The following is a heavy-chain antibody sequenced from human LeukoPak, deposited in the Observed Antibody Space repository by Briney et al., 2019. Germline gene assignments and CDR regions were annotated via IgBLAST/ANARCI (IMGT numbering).Heavy chain of an antibody. V-gene: IGHV1-2*02. CDR1: GYRLTVYY. J-gene: IGHJ4*02. D-gene: IGHD6-13*01. CDR2: FNPESGGT. Sequence: ASVKVSCKASGYRLTVYYMHWVRQAPGQGLEWMGWFNPESGGTNYAQKFQGRVTMTTDTTIRTAYMELTRLRSDDTAVYYCASALNSRSSSCWGQGTRVTVSS. CDR3: ASALNSRSSSC.